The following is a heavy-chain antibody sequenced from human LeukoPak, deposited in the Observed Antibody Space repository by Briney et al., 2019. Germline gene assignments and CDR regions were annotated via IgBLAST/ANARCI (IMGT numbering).Heavy chain of an antibody. V-gene: IGHV1-69*13. D-gene: IGHD3-16*01. J-gene: IGHJ4*02. CDR1: GGTFSSYA. CDR3: ARVVPRGRRVDY. Sequence: ASVKVSCKASGGTFSSYAISWVRQAPGQGLEWMGGIIPIFGTANYAQKFQGRVTITADESTSTAYMELSSLRSEDTAVYYCARVVPRGRRVDYWGQGTLVTVSS. CDR2: IIPIFGTA.